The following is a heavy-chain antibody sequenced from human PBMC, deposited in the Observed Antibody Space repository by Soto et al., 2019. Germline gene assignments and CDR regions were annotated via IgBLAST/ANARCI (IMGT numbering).Heavy chain of an antibody. CDR1: GFTFSSYS. V-gene: IGHV3-48*02. CDR3: ARDRGIIIVRGAKYGMDV. Sequence: HPGGSLRLSCAASGFTFSSYSMKWVRQAPGKGLEWVSHISSSSSTIYYADSVKGRFTISRDNAKNSLFLQMNSLRDEDTAVYYCARDRGIIIVRGAKYGMDVWGQGTTVTVS. CDR2: ISSSSSTI. D-gene: IGHD3-10*01. J-gene: IGHJ6*02.